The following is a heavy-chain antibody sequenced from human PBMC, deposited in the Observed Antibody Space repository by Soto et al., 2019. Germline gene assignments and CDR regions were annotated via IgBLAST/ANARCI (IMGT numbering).Heavy chain of an antibody. D-gene: IGHD6-19*01. CDR1: GFTFSSYG. CDR2: IWYDGSNK. CDR3: ARTPSGGGLCDY. J-gene: IGHJ4*02. Sequence: QVQLVESGGGVVQPGRSLRLSCAASGFTFSSYGMHWVRQAPGKGLEWVAVIWYDGSNKYYADSVKGRFTISRDNSKNTLYLQMNSLRAEDTAVYYCARTPSGGGLCDYWGQGTLVTVSS. V-gene: IGHV3-33*01.